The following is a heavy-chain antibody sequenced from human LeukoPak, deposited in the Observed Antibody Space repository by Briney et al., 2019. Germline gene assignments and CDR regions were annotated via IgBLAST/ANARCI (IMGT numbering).Heavy chain of an antibody. D-gene: IGHD1-26*01. V-gene: IGHV3-23*01. CDR1: GFTFTNYA. J-gene: IGHJ4*02. CDR2: ISGSGGST. Sequence: GGSLRLSCSTSGFTFTNYAMSWVRQAPGKGLEWVSAISGSGGSTYYADSVKGRFTISRDNSKNTLYLQMNSLRAEDTAVYYCAKCPLYRLSVSHLVGAYFDYWGQGTLVTVSS. CDR3: AKCPLYRLSVSHLVGAYFDY.